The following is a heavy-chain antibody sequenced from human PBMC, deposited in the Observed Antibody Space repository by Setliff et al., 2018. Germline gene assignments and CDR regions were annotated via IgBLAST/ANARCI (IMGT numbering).Heavy chain of an antibody. CDR3: ARHVLGYSSSYNWFDP. J-gene: IGHJ5*02. Sequence: PSETLSLTCAVSGGSISSSNWWSWIRQPPGKGLEWIGSIYHSGSTYYNPSLKSRVTISVDTSKNQFSLKLSSVTAADTAVYYCARHVLGYSSSYNWFDPWGQGTLVTVSS. CDR2: IYHSGST. V-gene: IGHV4-38-2*01. CDR1: GGSISSSNW. D-gene: IGHD6-6*01.